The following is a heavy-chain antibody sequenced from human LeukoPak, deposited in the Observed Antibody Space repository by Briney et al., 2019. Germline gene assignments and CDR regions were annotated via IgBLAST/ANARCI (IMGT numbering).Heavy chain of an antibody. CDR1: GFTLSDYY. J-gene: IGHJ4*02. D-gene: IGHD3-3*01. Sequence: PGRSLRLSCAASGFTLSDYYMSWIRQAPGKGLEWVAHIKQDGSQEYYVDSVKGRFTISRDSAKNSLYLQMNSLRAEDTAVYYCARGVPYDSWSGPHYSDYWGQGTLVTVSS. V-gene: IGHV3-7*01. CDR3: ARGVPYDSWSGPHYSDY. CDR2: IKQDGSQE.